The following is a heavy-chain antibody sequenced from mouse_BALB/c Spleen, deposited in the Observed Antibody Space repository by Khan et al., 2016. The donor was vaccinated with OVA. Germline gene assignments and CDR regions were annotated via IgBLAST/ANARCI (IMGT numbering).Heavy chain of an antibody. CDR3: ARSGYGFGAY. D-gene: IGHD3-2*02. V-gene: IGHV1-54*01. CDR2: INPGSGDT. J-gene: IGHJ3*01. CDR1: GYAFSDYL. Sequence: QVQLKQSGAELVRPGTSLKVSCKASGYAFSDYLIEWLKQRPGQGLEWIGMINPGSGDTKYNEKFKVKATLTADKSSRTAYMQLSSLTSDDSAVYFCARSGYGFGAYWGQGTLVTVSA.